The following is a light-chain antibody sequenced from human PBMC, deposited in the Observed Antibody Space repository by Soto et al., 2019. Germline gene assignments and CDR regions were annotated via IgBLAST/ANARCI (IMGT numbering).Light chain of an antibody. Sequence: ETVMTQSPATLSVSPGERATLSCRASQSVSSSVAWYQHKPGQTPRPLMHGASTRAIGIPARFSGSGSGTEFTLTISSLQSEDFAVYYCQQYSESPRTFGQGTKV. J-gene: IGKJ1*01. CDR3: QQYSESPRT. CDR1: QSVSSS. V-gene: IGKV3-15*01. CDR2: GAS.